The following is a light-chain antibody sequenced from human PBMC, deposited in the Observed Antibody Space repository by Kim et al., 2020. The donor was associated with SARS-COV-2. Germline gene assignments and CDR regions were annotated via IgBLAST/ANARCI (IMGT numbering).Light chain of an antibody. J-gene: IGLJ3*02. CDR2: LNSDGSH. CDR1: SGHSRNT. CDR3: QTWGTNGHV. Sequence: QPVLTQSPSASASLGASVKLTCTLSSGHSRNTIAWHQQQPERGPRYLMKLNSDGSHTKGDGIPDRFSDSSSGAERYLTISSLQSEDEDDCSCQTWGTNGHVFGGGTQLTVL. V-gene: IGLV4-69*01.